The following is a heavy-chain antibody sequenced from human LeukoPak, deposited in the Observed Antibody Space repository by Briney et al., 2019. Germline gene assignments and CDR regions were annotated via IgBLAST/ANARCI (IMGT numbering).Heavy chain of an antibody. J-gene: IGHJ4*02. V-gene: IGHV1-69*06. D-gene: IGHD2-8*02. CDR2: IIPIFGTA. CDR1: GGTFSSYA. Sequence: SVKVSCKASGGTFSSYAISWVRQAPGQGREWMGGIIPIFGTANYAQKFQGRVTITADKSTSTAYMELSSLRSEDAAVYSCARDVLGSSAYYFDYWGQGTLVTVSS. CDR3: ARDVLGSSAYYFDY.